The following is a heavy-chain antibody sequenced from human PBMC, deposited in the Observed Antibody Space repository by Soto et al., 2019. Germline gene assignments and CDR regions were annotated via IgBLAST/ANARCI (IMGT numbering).Heavy chain of an antibody. Sequence: QVQLQESGPGLVKPSDTLSLTCTVSTDSIRNYYWTWIRQSTGNGLAWICSIYHTGYTNYSPSLWHRVTITLDTSDRDTSTVQFSMSLTSVTAADTAIYYCVREGWEGAIRVCYFDLWGRGTLVSVSS. CDR1: TDSIRNYY. J-gene: IGHJ2*01. CDR2: IYHTGYT. V-gene: IGHV4-59*01. CDR3: VREGWEGAIRVCYFDL. D-gene: IGHD1-26*01.